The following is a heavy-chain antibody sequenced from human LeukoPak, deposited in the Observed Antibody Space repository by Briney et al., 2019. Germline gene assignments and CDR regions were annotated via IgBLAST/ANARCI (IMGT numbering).Heavy chain of an antibody. D-gene: IGHD3-10*01. CDR3: ARDLGQKEFYYGSSFGDSYMDV. V-gene: IGHV1-2*02. J-gene: IGHJ6*03. CDR2: INPNSGGT. CDR1: EYTFTGYY. Sequence: GASVKVSCKASEYTFTGYYMHWVRQAPGQGLEWMGWINPNSGGTNYAQKFQGRVTMTRDTSISTAYMELSRLRSDDTAVYYCARDLGQKEFYYGSSFGDSYMDVWGKGTTVTISS.